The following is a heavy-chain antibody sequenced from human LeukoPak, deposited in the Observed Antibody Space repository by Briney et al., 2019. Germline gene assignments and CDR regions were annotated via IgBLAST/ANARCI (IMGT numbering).Heavy chain of an antibody. CDR3: ARQNFGSPRWFDP. CDR1: GFTFSSYA. D-gene: IGHD3-3*01. J-gene: IGHJ5*02. Sequence: TGESLRLSCAASGFTFSSYAMNWVRQAPGKGLEWVSGISGSGDSTYYADSVKGRFTISRDKSKNTLYLHMNSLRAEDTAAYFCARQNFGSPRWFDPWGQGTLVTVSS. V-gene: IGHV3-23*01. CDR2: ISGSGDST.